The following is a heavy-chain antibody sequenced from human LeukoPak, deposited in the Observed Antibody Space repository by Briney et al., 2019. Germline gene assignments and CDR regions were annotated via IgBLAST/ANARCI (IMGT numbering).Heavy chain of an antibody. D-gene: IGHD2-21*02. Sequence: GSLRLSCTASGFTFNSYRMNWVRQAPGKGLEWVSSISSRSNSKYYADSVKGRVTISRDNAKNSVSLQMNSLRDADTALYYCVRAGGDYPFDYWGQGTLVTVSS. J-gene: IGHJ4*02. CDR3: VRAGGDYPFDY. CDR1: GFTFNSYR. CDR2: ISSRSNSK. V-gene: IGHV3-21*01.